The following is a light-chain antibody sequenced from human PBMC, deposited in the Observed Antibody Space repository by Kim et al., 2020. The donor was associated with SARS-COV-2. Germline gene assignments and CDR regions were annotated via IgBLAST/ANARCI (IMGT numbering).Light chain of an antibody. J-gene: IGKJ3*01. Sequence: DIQMTQSPSTLSTSVGDTVIITCRASQSINNRLAWYQHKPGKAPKLLLYRASNLETGVPSRFSGSGSGTEFTLTITSLQSDDFATYYCQQYNGFPLTFGRGTKVDIK. V-gene: IGKV1-5*03. CDR1: QSINNR. CDR3: QQYNGFPLT. CDR2: RAS.